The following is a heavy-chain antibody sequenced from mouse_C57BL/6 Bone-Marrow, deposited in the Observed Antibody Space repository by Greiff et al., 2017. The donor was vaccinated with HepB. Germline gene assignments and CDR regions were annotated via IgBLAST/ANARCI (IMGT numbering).Heavy chain of an antibody. CDR3: ARKDYGSSYDYFDY. Sequence: VQLKESGPGLVKPSQSLSLTCSVTGYSITSGYYWNWIRQFPGNKLEWMGYISYDGSNNYNPSLKNRISITRDTSKNQFFLKLNSVTTEDTATYDCARKDYGSSYDYFDYWGQGTTLTVSS. CDR1: GYSITSGYY. D-gene: IGHD1-1*01. V-gene: IGHV3-6*01. J-gene: IGHJ2*01. CDR2: ISYDGSN.